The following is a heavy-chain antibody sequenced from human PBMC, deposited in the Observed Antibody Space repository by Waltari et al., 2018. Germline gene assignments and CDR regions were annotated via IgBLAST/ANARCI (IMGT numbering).Heavy chain of an antibody. J-gene: IGHJ4*02. D-gene: IGHD2-2*01. V-gene: IGHV3-15*01. CDR2: IKSKTDGVTT. CDR3: TTVSTGYHFDY. Sequence: EVQLVESGGGLVKPGGSLRLSCAASGFTFSNAWMSWVRQAPGKGLEWVGRIKSKTDGVTTYYAAPVKGRFTISRDDSKNTLYLQMNSLKTEDTAVYYCTTVSTGYHFDYWGQGTLVTVSS. CDR1: GFTFSNAW.